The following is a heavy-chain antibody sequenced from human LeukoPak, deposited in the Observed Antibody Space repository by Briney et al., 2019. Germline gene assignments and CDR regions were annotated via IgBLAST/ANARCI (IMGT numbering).Heavy chain of an antibody. D-gene: IGHD1-26*01. CDR3: AAQYSGSYSY. CDR2: ISGSGGST. V-gene: IGHV3-23*01. CDR1: GFTFSSYA. J-gene: IGHJ4*02. Sequence: GGSLRLSCAASGFTFSSYAMSWVRQAPGKGLEWVSAISGSGGSTYYADSVKGRFTISRDNSKNTLYLLMNSLRAEDTAVYYCAAQYSGSYSYWGQGTLVTVSS.